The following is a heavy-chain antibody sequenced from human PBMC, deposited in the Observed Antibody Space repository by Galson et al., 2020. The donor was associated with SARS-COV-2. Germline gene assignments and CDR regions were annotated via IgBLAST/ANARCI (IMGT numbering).Heavy chain of an antibody. D-gene: IGHD3-10*01. CDR3: ARGSGSYYYFHK. J-gene: IGHJ1*01. Sequence: SETLSLTCPVSGGSISTSSYYWNWIRQPPGKGLEWIGSIYYSGSTNHSPSLKSRVTLSIDTSKNQFSLKLNSVTAADTAVYYCARGSGSYYYFHKWGQGTLVTASS. CDR2: IYYSGST. V-gene: IGHV4-39*01. CDR1: GGSISTSSYY.